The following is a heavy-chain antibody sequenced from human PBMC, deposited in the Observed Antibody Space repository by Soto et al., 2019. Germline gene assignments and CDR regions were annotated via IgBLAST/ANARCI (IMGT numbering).Heavy chain of an antibody. V-gene: IGHV1-3*01. CDR2: INAGNGNT. CDR3: ARAIVANNWFDP. Sequence: ASVKVSCKASGYTFTSYAMNWVRQAPGQRLEWMGWINAGNGNTKYSQKFQGRVTITRDTSASTAYMELSSLRSEDTAVYYCARAIVANNWFDPWGQGTLDSVS. CDR1: GYTFTSYA. D-gene: IGHD2-15*01. J-gene: IGHJ5*02.